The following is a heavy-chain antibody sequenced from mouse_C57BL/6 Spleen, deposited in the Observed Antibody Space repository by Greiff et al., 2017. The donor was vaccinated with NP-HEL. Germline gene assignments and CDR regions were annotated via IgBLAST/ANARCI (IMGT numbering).Heavy chain of an antibody. V-gene: IGHV1-58*01. CDR3: ARSPGSYFDY. CDR2: IYIGNGYT. CDR1: GYTFTSYG. J-gene: IGHJ2*01. D-gene: IGHD1-1*01. Sequence: VQLKQSGAELVRPGSSVKMSCKTSGYTFTSYGINWVKQRPGQGLEWIGYIYIGNGYTEYSEKFKGKATLTSDTSSSTAYMQLSSLTSEDSAIYFCARSPGSYFDYWGQGTTLTVSS.